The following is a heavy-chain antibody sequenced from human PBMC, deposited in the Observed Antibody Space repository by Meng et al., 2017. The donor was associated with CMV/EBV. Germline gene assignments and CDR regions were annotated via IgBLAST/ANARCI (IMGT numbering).Heavy chain of an antibody. Sequence: GESLKISCAASGFTFSSYEMNWVRQAPGKGLEWVSYISSSGSTIYYADSVKGRFTISRDNSKNTLYLQMNSLRAEDTAVYYCARDLFGVVSTHTYYYYGMDVWGQGTTVTVSS. CDR1: GFTFSSYE. V-gene: IGHV3-48*03. J-gene: IGHJ6*02. D-gene: IGHD3-3*01. CDR2: ISSSGSTI. CDR3: ARDLFGVVSTHTYYYYGMDV.